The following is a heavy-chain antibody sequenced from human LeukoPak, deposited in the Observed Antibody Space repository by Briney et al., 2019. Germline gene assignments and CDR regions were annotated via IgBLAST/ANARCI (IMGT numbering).Heavy chain of an antibody. CDR2: IYYSGRT. J-gene: IGHJ3*02. V-gene: IGHV4-39*01. CDR3: ARHRTAINRYGPYDAFDI. Sequence: SETPSLTCIVSGVSISSGDYYWGWIRQPPGKGLEWIGSIYYSGRTYYNTPLKSRVTISEDTSMNQFSLKLSFVTAADSAVYYCARHRTAINRYGPYDAFDIWGRGTMVTVSS. CDR1: GVSISSGDYY. D-gene: IGHD5-18*01.